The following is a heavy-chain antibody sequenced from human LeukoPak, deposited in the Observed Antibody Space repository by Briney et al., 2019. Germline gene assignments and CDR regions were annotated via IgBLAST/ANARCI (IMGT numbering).Heavy chain of an antibody. Sequence: SETLSLTCSVSGGSISSYYWGWIRQPPGMALEWIGCFYNSGSTNYNPSLKSRATTSVDTSKNQLTLRLSSVTAADTAVYYCASTQQWLAFDYRGQGILVTVSS. V-gene: IGHV4-59*01. CDR3: ASTQQWLAFDY. J-gene: IGHJ4*02. CDR2: FYNSGST. D-gene: IGHD6-19*01. CDR1: GGSISSYY.